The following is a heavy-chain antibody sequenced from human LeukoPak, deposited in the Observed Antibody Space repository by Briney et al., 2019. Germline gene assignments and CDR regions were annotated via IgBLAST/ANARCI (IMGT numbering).Heavy chain of an antibody. J-gene: IGHJ3*02. CDR3: AKGGIVGASSKRHAFDI. D-gene: IGHD1-26*01. Sequence: GGSLRLSCAASGFTFSNAWMSWVRQAPGKGLEWVSAISGSGGSTYYADSVKGRFTISRDNSKNTLYLQMNSLRAEDTAVYYCAKGGIVGASSKRHAFDIWGQGTMVTVSS. CDR1: GFTFSNAW. CDR2: ISGSGGST. V-gene: IGHV3-23*01.